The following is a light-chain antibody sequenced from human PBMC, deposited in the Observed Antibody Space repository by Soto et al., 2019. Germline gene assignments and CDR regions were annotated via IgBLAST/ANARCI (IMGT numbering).Light chain of an antibody. CDR1: QSVSST. V-gene: IGKV3-15*01. J-gene: IGKJ3*01. CDR3: QHRNNRPFS. CDR2: GAS. Sequence: EIVMTQSPTTLSVSPGERATHSCRASQSVSSTLAWYQQKPGQAPRLLIYGASTRATGIPARFSGSGSGTDFTLTISSLEPEDFAVYYCQHRNNRPFSFGPGTKVDI.